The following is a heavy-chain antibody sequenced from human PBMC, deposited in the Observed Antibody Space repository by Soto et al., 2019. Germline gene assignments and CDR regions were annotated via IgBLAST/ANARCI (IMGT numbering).Heavy chain of an antibody. Sequence: PGGSLRLSCAASGFTFSSYAMSWVRQAPGKGLEWISGISGRGDRTYYADSVKGRFTISRDNSRNTLYLEMNRLRGEDTAAYYWAKAGYKSLTLGGGFDWGGRGPLATVP. CDR3: AKAGYKSLTLGGGFDW. V-gene: IGHV3-23*01. CDR1: GFTFSSYA. CDR2: ISGRGDRT. J-gene: IGHJ1*01. D-gene: IGHD3-9*01.